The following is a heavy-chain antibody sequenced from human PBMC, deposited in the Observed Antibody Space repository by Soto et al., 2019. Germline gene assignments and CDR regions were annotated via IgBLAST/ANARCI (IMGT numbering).Heavy chain of an antibody. J-gene: IGHJ6*02. CDR3: ASSARYSSSSDHYYYGMDV. D-gene: IGHD6-6*01. CDR1: GYTFTSYY. Sequence: QVQLVQSGAEVKKPGASVKVSCKASGYTFTSYYMHWVRQAPGQGLEWMGIINPSGGSTSYAQKFQGRVTMTRDTSTSTVYMELSSLRSEDTAVYYCASSARYSSSSDHYYYGMDVWGQGTTVTVSS. CDR2: INPSGGST. V-gene: IGHV1-46*01.